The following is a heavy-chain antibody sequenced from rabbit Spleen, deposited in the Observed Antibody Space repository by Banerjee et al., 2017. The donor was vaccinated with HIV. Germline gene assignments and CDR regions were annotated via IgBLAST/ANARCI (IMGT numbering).Heavy chain of an antibody. CDR2: IAGSGSGFT. D-gene: IGHD8-1*01. J-gene: IGHJ6*01. CDR1: GFSFSSRNY. CDR3: ARDTGSSFSSYGMDL. V-gene: IGHV1S40*01. Sequence: QSLEESGGDRVKPGASRTLTCTASGFSFSSRNYMCWVRQAPGKGLEWISCIAGSGSGFTYSATWATGRFTCSKTSSTTVTLQMTSLTVADTATYFCARDTGSSFSSYGMDLWGPGTLVTVS.